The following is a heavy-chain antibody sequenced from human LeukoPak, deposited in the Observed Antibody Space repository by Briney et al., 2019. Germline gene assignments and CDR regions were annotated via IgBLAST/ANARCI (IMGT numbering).Heavy chain of an antibody. CDR3: ARLRGSYIDS. CDR2: MNPNSGNT. CDR1: GYTFTSYE. D-gene: IGHD3-16*01. J-gene: IGHJ4*02. Sequence: ASVKVSCKASGYTFTSYEISWVRQATGQGLEWMGWMNPNSGNTGYAQKFQGRVTMTRDTSISTAYMELSNLRSEDTAVYYCARLRGSYIDSWGQGTLVTVSS. V-gene: IGHV1-8*01.